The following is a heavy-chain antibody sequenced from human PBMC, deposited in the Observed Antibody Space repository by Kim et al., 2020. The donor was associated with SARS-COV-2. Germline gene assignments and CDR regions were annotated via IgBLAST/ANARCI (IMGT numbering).Heavy chain of an antibody. J-gene: IGHJ4*02. D-gene: IGHD3-10*01. CDR1: GFTFSSYA. V-gene: IGHV3-30*04. CDR2: ISYDGSNK. CDR3: ARASILLWFGIDY. Sequence: GGSLRLSCAASGFTFSSYAMHWVRQAPGKGLEWVAVISYDGSNKYYADSVKGRFTISRDNSKNTLYLQMNSLRAEDTAVYYCARASILLWFGIDYWGQGT.